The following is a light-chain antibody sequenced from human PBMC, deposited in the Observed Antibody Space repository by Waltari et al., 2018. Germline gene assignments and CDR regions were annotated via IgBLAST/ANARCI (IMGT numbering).Light chain of an antibody. CDR3: VLYMGSGFWV. V-gene: IGLV8-61*01. CDR1: SGSVSTSYY. CDR2: STN. J-gene: IGLJ3*02. Sequence: QTVVTQEPSFSVSPGVTVTLTCGLSSGSVSTSYYPSWYQQTPGQAPRTLIYSTNTRSSGVPDRFSGSILGNKAALTITGAQADDESDYYCVLYMGSGFWVFGGGTKLTVL.